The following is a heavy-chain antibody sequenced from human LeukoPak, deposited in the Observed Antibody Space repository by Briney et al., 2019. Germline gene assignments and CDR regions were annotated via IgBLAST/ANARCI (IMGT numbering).Heavy chain of an antibody. D-gene: IGHD5-24*01. Sequence: SETLSLTCTVSGGSTSSYYWSWIRQPPGKGLEWIGYIYYSGSTNYNPSLKSRVTISVDTSKNQFSLKLSSVTAADTAVYYCARVEMATFDYWGQGTLVTVSS. CDR2: IYYSGST. J-gene: IGHJ4*02. CDR1: GGSTSSYY. CDR3: ARVEMATFDY. V-gene: IGHV4-59*01.